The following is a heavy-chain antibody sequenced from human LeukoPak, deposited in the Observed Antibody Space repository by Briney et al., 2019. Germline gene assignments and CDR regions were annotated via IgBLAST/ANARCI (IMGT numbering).Heavy chain of an antibody. CDR1: GFTFDDYG. J-gene: IGHJ4*02. Sequence: PGGSLRLSCAASGFTFDDYGMHWVRQAPGKGLEGVSGIGWNSGTIVYADSVRGRFTISRDNAKNSLYLQMNSLRDEDTAVYYCARMRSGYYFDYWGQGTLVTVSS. V-gene: IGHV3-9*01. CDR2: IGWNSGTI. CDR3: ARMRSGYYFDY. D-gene: IGHD3-22*01.